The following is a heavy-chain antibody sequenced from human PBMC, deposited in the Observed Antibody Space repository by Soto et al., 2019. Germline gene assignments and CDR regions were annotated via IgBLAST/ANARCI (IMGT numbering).Heavy chain of an antibody. J-gene: IGHJ4*02. Sequence: GGPLRLSCAASGFTFSSYWMHWVRQAPGKGLVWVSRINSDGSITTYADSVKGRFTISRDNAKNSLYLQMDSLRAEDTAVYYCARDGYSSGFEYWGQETLVT. CDR1: GFTFSSYW. V-gene: IGHV3-74*01. CDR2: INSDGSIT. D-gene: IGHD6-25*01. CDR3: ARDGYSSGFEY.